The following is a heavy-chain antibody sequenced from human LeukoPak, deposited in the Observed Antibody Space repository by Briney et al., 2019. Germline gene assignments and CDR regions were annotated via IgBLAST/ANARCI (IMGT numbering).Heavy chain of an antibody. D-gene: IGHD5-24*01. CDR2: INHSGST. Sequence: SETLSLTCAVYGGSFSGYYWSWVRQPPGKGLEWIGEINHSGSTNYNPSLTRRVTISVDTSKNQFSLKLSSVTAADTAVYYCARAMAFPDYWGQGTLVTVSS. V-gene: IGHV4-34*01. CDR3: ARAMAFPDY. J-gene: IGHJ4*02. CDR1: GGSFSGYY.